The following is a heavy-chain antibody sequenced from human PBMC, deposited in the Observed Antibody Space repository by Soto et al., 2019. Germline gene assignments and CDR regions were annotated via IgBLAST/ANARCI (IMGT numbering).Heavy chain of an antibody. CDR2: ISGSGGST. V-gene: IGHV3-23*01. J-gene: IGHJ3*02. Sequence: GGSLRLSCAASGFTFSSYAMSWVRQAPGKGLEWVSAISGSGGSTYYEDSVKGRFTISRDNSKNTLYLQMNSLRAEDTAVYYCANLMVRGVKNDAFDIWGQGTMVTVSS. D-gene: IGHD3-10*01. CDR1: GFTFSSYA. CDR3: ANLMVRGVKNDAFDI.